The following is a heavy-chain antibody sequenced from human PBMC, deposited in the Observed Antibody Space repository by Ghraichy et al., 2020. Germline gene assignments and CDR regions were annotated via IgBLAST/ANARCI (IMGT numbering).Heavy chain of an antibody. Sequence: GGSLRLSCAASGFTFSSYWMHWVRQAPGKGLVWVSRINMDGSRTSYADSVKGRFTVSRDSAKNMVYLQMNSLRAEDTALYYCARDRGAFDIWGQGTMVTVSS. CDR2: INMDGSRT. CDR1: GFTFSSYW. CDR3: ARDRGAFDI. V-gene: IGHV3-74*01. J-gene: IGHJ3*02.